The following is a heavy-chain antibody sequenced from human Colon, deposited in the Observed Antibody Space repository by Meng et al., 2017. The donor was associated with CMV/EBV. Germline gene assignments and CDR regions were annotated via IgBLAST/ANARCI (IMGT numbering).Heavy chain of an antibody. CDR1: GFTFSSYG. J-gene: IGHJ6*02. CDR3: AKVMRTTSTWSYGMDV. D-gene: IGHD4-11*01. V-gene: IGHV3-30*02. CDR2: IRYDGSNK. Sequence: GGSLRLSCAAPGFTFSSYGMHWVRQAPGKGLEWVAFIRYDGSNKYYADSVKGRFTISRDNSKNTLYLQMNSLRAEDTAVYYCAKVMRTTSTWSYGMDVWGQGTTVTVSS.